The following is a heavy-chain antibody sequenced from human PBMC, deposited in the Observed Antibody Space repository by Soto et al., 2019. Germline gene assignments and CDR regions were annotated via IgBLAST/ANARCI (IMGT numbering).Heavy chain of an antibody. CDR1: GFALDTYD. CDR2: IATGGDRI. CDR3: ARGNSPVDVH. Sequence: GGSLRLSCTSSGFALDTYDMNWVRLAPGKDLEWISHIATGGDRIYYADSVKGRFTTSRDNAKNSLFLQMNSLRAEDTAVYYCARGNSPVDVHWGQGTLVTVSS. D-gene: IGHD2-21*01. J-gene: IGHJ4*02. V-gene: IGHV3-48*03.